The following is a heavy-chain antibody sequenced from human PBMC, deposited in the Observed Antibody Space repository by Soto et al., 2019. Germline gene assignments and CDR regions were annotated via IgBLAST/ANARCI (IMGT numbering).Heavy chain of an antibody. CDR3: ARVGNYYDSSGYYYGILWVDP. D-gene: IGHD3-22*01. CDR2: IIPIFGTA. CDR1: GGTFSSYA. V-gene: IGHV1-69*13. J-gene: IGHJ5*02. Sequence: SSVKVSCKASGGTFSSYAISWVRQAPGQGLEWMGGIIPIFGTANYAQKFQGRVTITADESTSTAYMELSSLRSEDTAVYYCARVGNYYDSSGYYYGILWVDPWG.